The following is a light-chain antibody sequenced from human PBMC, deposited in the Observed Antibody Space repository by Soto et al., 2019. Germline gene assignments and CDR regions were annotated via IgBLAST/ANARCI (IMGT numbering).Light chain of an antibody. Sequence: NFMLTQPHSVSDSPGNTVIISCTRSSGSIASNYVQWYQQRPGSSPTTVIYEDNQRPSGVPDRFSGSIDSSSNSASLTISGLETEDEADYFCQSYDATNQVFGGGTKLTVL. J-gene: IGLJ3*02. CDR2: EDN. CDR3: QSYDATNQV. V-gene: IGLV6-57*01. CDR1: SGSIASNY.